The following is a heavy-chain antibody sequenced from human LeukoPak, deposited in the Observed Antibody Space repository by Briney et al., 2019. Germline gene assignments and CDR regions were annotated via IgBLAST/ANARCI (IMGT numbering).Heavy chain of an antibody. CDR2: IYYSGST. CDR3: ARAGGSGWSNWFDP. CDR1: GGSVSSGDYY. V-gene: IGHV4-30-4*01. J-gene: IGHJ5*02. D-gene: IGHD6-19*01. Sequence: SETLSLTCTVSGGSVSSGDYYWSWIRQPPGKGLEWIGYIYYSGSTYYNPSLKSRVTISVDTSKNQFSLKLSSVTAADTAVYYCARAGGSGWSNWFDPWGQGTLVTVSS.